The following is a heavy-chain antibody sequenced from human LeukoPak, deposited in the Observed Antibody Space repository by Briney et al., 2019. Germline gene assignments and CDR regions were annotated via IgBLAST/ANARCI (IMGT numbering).Heavy chain of an antibody. Sequence: GGSLRLSCAASGFTFSSYGMHWVRQAPGKGLEWVAFIRYDGSNKYYADSVKGRFTISRDNSKNTLYLQMNSLRAEDTAVYYCAKGGSSGYYNHFDYWGQGTLVTVSS. CDR3: AKGGSSGYYNHFDY. CDR2: IRYDGSNK. V-gene: IGHV3-30*02. CDR1: GFTFSSYG. D-gene: IGHD3-22*01. J-gene: IGHJ4*02.